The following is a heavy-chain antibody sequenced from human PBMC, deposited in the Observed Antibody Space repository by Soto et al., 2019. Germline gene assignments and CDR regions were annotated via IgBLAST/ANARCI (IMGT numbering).Heavy chain of an antibody. Sequence: QLQLQESGPGLVKPSETLSLTCTVSGGSISSSSYYWGWIRQPPGKGLEWIGSIYYSGSTYYNPSLKSRVPMSVDTSKNQFSLKLSSVTAADTAVYYCARGVDSSSWYAYDYYYYYMDVWGKGTTVTVSS. CDR3: ARGVDSSSWYAYDYYYYYMDV. CDR2: IYYSGST. CDR1: GGSISSSSYY. J-gene: IGHJ6*03. V-gene: IGHV4-39*01. D-gene: IGHD6-13*01.